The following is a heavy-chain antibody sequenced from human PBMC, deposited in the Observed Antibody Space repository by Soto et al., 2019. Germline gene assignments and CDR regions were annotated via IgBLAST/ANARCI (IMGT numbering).Heavy chain of an antibody. D-gene: IGHD6-13*01. Sequence: PSETLSLTCAVSSGSISSSNWWSWVRQPPGKGLEWIGEIYHSGSTNYNPSLKSRVTISVDKSKNQFSLKLSSVTAADTAVYYCARATKLIAAEEGWFDPWGQGTLVTVSS. V-gene: IGHV4-4*02. J-gene: IGHJ5*02. CDR3: ARATKLIAAEEGWFDP. CDR1: SGSISSSNW. CDR2: IYHSGST.